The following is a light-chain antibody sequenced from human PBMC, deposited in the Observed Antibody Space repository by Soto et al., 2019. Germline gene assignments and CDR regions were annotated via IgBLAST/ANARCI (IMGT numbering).Light chain of an antibody. CDR3: QQYNSYS. CDR1: QSIRKC. V-gene: IGKV1-5*01. J-gene: IGKJ1*01. Sequence: DIQMTQSPSSLSASVGDRVTITCRASQSIRKCLNWYQHKPGKAPMLLIYAASSLQGGVPSRFSGSGSGTEFTLTISSLQPDDFATYYCQQYNSYSFGQGTKVDIK. CDR2: AAS.